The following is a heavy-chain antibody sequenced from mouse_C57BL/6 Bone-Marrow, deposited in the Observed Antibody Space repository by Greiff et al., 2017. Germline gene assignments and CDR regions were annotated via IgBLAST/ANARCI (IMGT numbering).Heavy chain of an antibody. Sequence: QVQLQQSGAELVRPGTSVKVSCKASGYAFTTYLIEWVKQRPGQGLEWIGVINPGSGGTNYNEKFKGKATLTADKSSSTAYMQLSSLTSEDSAVYFCARVGSSGEYYFDYWGQGTTLTVSS. CDR2: INPGSGGT. J-gene: IGHJ2*01. CDR1: GYAFTTYL. D-gene: IGHD3-2*02. CDR3: ARVGSSGEYYFDY. V-gene: IGHV1-54*01.